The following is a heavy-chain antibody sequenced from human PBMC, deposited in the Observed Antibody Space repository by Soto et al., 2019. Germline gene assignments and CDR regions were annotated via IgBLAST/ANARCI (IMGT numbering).Heavy chain of an antibody. CDR3: AKDMFLEPPEDYYYYGMDV. J-gene: IGHJ6*02. V-gene: IGHV3-30*18. CDR1: GFSFSSYD. CDR2: ISYDGSNK. Sequence: GGSLRLSCAASGFSFSSYDIHWVRQAPGKGLEWVAVISYDGSNKYYADSVKGRFTISRDNSKNTLYLQMNSLRAEDTAVYYCAKDMFLEPPEDYYYYGMDVWGQGTTVTVSS. D-gene: IGHD1-1*01.